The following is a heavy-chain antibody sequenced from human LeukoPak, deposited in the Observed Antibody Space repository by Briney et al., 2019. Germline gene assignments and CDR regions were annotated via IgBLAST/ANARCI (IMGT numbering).Heavy chain of an antibody. CDR1: GFTFSASW. D-gene: IGHD6-13*01. CDR3: AKDSGWFRFDY. CDR2: IKQDGSDK. V-gene: IGHV3-7*03. J-gene: IGHJ4*02. Sequence: PGGSLRLSCAASGFTFSASWMTWVRQAPGKGPEWVANIKQDGSDKYYMDSVKGRFTISRDNAKNSLYLQMNSLRAEDTAVYYCAKDSGWFRFDYWGQGTLVTVSS.